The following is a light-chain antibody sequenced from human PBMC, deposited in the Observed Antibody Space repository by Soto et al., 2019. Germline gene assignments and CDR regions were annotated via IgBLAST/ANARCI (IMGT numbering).Light chain of an antibody. V-gene: IGLV2-14*01. CDR1: SSELGAYDY. CDR2: EVT. Sequence: QSALTQPASVSGSPGQSITISCTGTSSELGAYDYVSWYQHHPGKAPKLLIYEVTNRPSGVSNRFSGSKSGNTASLTISGLQAEDEADYYCSSYTTISSYFFGTGTKVTVL. CDR3: SSYTTISSYF. J-gene: IGLJ1*01.